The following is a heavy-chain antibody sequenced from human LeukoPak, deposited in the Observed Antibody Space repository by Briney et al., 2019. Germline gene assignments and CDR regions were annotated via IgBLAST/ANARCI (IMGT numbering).Heavy chain of an antibody. CDR3: ARELGVSGSDY. D-gene: IGHD1-26*01. V-gene: IGHV3-66*01. CDR2: IYSGGST. J-gene: IGHJ4*02. CDR1: GFPVSSNY. Sequence: PGGSLSLPCAASGFPVSSNYMSWVRQAPGKGLEWVSVIYSGGSTYYADSVKGRFTISRDNSKNTLYLQMNSLRAEDTAVYYCARELGVSGSDYWGQGTLVTVSS.